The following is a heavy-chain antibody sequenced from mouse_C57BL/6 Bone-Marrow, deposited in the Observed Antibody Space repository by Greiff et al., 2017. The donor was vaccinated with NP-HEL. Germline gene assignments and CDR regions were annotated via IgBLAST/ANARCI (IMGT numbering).Heavy chain of an antibody. V-gene: IGHV5-6*01. CDR1: GFTFSSYG. D-gene: IGHD2-12*01. CDR2: ISSGGSYT. Sequence: EVKLVESGGDLVKPGGSLKLSCAGSGFTFSSYGMSWVSQTPDKRLEWVATISSGGSYTYYPDSVKGRFTISRDNAKNTPYLQMSSLKSEDTAVYYCARHGYSYYFAWFAYWGQGTLVTVSA. CDR3: ARHGYSYYFAWFAY. J-gene: IGHJ3*01.